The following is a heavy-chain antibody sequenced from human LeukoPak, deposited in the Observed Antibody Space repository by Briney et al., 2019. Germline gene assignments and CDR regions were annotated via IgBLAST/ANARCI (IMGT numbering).Heavy chain of an antibody. J-gene: IGHJ3*02. CDR2: IKSKTDGGTT. V-gene: IGHV3-15*01. CDR1: GFTFSSYS. D-gene: IGHD2-2*01. CDR3: TTDPEVKVVPVDI. Sequence: PGGSLRLSCAASGFTFSSYSMNWVRQAPGKGLEWVGRIKSKTDGGTTDYAAPVKGRFTISRDDSKNTLYLQMNSLKTEDTAVYYCTTDPEVKVVPVDIWGQGTMVTVSS.